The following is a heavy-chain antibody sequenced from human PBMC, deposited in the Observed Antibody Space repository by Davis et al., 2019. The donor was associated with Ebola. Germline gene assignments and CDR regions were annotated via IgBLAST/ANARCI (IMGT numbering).Heavy chain of an antibody. V-gene: IGHV3-23*01. Sequence: GESLKISCAASGFTFSSYGMHWVRQAPGKGLEWVSAISGSGGSTYYADSVKGRFTISRDNSKNTLYLQMNSLRAEDTAVYYCAKDFVLGRYSSSWFSDYWGQGTLVTVSS. D-gene: IGHD6-13*01. CDR3: AKDFVLGRYSSSWFSDY. CDR1: GFTFSSYG. J-gene: IGHJ4*02. CDR2: ISGSGGST.